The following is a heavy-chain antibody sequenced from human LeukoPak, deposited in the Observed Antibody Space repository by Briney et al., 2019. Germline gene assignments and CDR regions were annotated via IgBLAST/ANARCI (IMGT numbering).Heavy chain of an antibody. CDR2: MNPNSGNT. D-gene: IGHD3-22*01. J-gene: IGHJ5*02. V-gene: IGHV1-8*01. CDR3: ARGGTYYHDSSGYYYH. Sequence: ASVKVSCKASGYTFTSYDINWVRQATGQGLEWMGWMNPNSGNTGYAQKFQGRVTMTRNTSISTAYMELSSLRSEDTAVYYCARGGTYYHDSSGYYYHWGQGTLVTVSS. CDR1: GYTFTSYD.